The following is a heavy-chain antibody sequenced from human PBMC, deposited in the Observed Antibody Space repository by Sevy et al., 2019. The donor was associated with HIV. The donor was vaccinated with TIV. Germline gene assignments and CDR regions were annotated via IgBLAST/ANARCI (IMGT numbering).Heavy chain of an antibody. CDR1: GFTFDSCA. CDR2: INWNSGTI. D-gene: IGHD7-27*01. J-gene: IGHJ4*02. V-gene: IGHV3-9*01. CDR3: AKDNRNWDYFDY. Sequence: GGSLRLSCAASGFTFDSCAMHWVRQAPGKGLEWVSGINWNSGTIAYADSVKGRLTISRDNAKNSLYLQMNSLRPEDTALYYCAKDNRNWDYFDYWGQGTLVTVSS.